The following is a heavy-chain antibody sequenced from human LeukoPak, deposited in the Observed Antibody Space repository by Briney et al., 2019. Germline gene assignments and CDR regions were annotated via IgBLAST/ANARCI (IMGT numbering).Heavy chain of an antibody. Sequence: GGSLRLSCAASGLTFSNYWMRWVRQAPGKGLEWVANIKEDGNEKYYVDSVKCRFTISRDNAKKLLYLQMNSLRAEDTAVYYCARDRSRFYYGGQGPLVTVSS. CDR3: ARDRSRFYY. D-gene: IGHD2-2*01. CDR2: IKEDGNEK. J-gene: IGHJ4*02. V-gene: IGHV3-7*01. CDR1: GLTFSNYW.